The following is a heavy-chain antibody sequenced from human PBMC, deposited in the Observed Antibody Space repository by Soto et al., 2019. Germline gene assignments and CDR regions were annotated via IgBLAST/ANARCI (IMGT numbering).Heavy chain of an antibody. CDR3: AKKVNSGPGSQFFDF. CDR2: TGGDGGTT. J-gene: IGHJ4*02. V-gene: IGHV3-23*01. Sequence: EVQLLESGGGLVQPGGSLGLSCAAFGFTFSSYSMSWVRQAPGKGLEWVSGFSTGGDGGTTYYIDSVKGRFTISRDNSKNMLFLQMNSLRGEDTAIYYCAKKVNSGPGSQFFDFWGQGTLVTVSS. CDR1: GFTFSSYS. D-gene: IGHD3-10*01.